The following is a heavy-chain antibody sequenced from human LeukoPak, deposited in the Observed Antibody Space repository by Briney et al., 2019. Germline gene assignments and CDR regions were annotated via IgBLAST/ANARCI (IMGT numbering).Heavy chain of an antibody. V-gene: IGHV3-33*06. CDR2: IWYDGSNK. Sequence: GGSLRLSCAASGFTFSSYGMHWVRQAPGKGLEWVAVIWYDGSNKYYADSVKGRFTISRDNSKNTLYLQMNSLRAEDTAVYYCAKDQDPYSGSYDYFDYWGQGTLVTVSS. CDR1: GFTFSSYG. D-gene: IGHD1-26*01. J-gene: IGHJ4*02. CDR3: AKDQDPYSGSYDYFDY.